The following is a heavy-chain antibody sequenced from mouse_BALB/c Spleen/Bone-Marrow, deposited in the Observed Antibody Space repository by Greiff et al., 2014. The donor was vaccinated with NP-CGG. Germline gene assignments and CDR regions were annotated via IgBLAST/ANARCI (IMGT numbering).Heavy chain of an antibody. CDR2: IYPGDGDT. Sequence: VQLQESGAELVRPGSSVKISCKASGYAFSSYWMNWVKQRPGQGLEWIGQIYPGDGDTNYNGKFKGKATLTADKSSSTAYMQLSSLTSEDSAVYFCAREVPMDYWGQGTSVTVSS. CDR3: AREVPMDY. V-gene: IGHV1-80*01. J-gene: IGHJ4*01. CDR1: GYAFSSYW.